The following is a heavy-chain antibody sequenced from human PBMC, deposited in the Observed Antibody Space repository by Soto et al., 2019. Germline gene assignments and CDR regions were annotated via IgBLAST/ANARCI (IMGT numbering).Heavy chain of an antibody. CDR2: VYYTGGT. D-gene: IGHD1-26*01. V-gene: IGHV4-59*08. CDR1: SGPTRSHN. J-gene: IGHJ6*02. Sequence: QVQVQQSGPRLVKPSETLSLTCTVSSGPTRSHNWGWIRQSPGRGLEWIGYVYYTGGTSYNPSLNSRVTISADTSTNHISLTLSSVTAADTAIYYCVRQGIDYLHGLVDVWGQGTAVSVSS. CDR3: VRQGIDYLHGLVDV.